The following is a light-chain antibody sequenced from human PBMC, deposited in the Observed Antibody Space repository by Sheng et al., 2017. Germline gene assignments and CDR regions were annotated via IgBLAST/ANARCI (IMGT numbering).Light chain of an antibody. CDR1: QSISSY. CDR2: AAS. J-gene: IGKJ4*01. CDR3: QRSYG. Sequence: DIQMTQSPSSLSASVGDRVTITCRASQSISSYLNWYQQKPGKAPKLLIYAASSLQSGVPSRFSGSGSGTDFTLTISSLQPEDFATYFCQRSYGFGGGTKVEIK. V-gene: IGKV1-39*01.